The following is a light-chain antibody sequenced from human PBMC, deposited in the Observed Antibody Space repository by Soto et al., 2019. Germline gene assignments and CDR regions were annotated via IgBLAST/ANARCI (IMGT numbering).Light chain of an antibody. J-gene: IGLJ1*01. CDR1: TSDVGGYDY. CDR2: DVT. Sequence: QSALTQPPSASGSPGQSVTISCTGTTSDVGGYDYVSWYQQHPGKAPKLLIFDVTIRPAGVSDRFSGSKSGTTASLVVYGLQAEDETDYYCSSYTGGNPAYVFGTGTKVTVL. CDR3: SSYTGGNPAYV. V-gene: IGLV2-8*01.